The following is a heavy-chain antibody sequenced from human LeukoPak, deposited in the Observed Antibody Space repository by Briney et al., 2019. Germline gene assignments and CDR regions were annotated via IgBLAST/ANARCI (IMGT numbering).Heavy chain of an antibody. Sequence: GGSLRLSCAASGFTFSHYNMNWVRQAPGKGLEWLSFISSSSTTIYHADSVKGRFTISRDNAKKSLYLQMNGLRDEDTAVYYCARDGLLSSGAPAMYYFDYWGQGTLVTVSS. V-gene: IGHV3-48*02. CDR2: ISSSSTTI. CDR3: ARDGLLSSGAPAMYYFDY. CDR1: GFTFSHYN. J-gene: IGHJ4*02. D-gene: IGHD3-10*02.